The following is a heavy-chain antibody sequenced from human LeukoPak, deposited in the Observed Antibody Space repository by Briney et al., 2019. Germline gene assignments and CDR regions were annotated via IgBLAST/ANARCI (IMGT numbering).Heavy chain of an antibody. V-gene: IGHV1-69*13. Sequence: SVEVSCKASGGTFSSYAISWVRQAPGQGLEWMGGIIPIFGTANYAQKFQGRVTITADESTSTAYMELSSLRSEDTAVYYCARDMYQPLLYSVVPNWFDPWGQGTLVTVSS. J-gene: IGHJ5*02. CDR2: IIPIFGTA. D-gene: IGHD2-2*01. CDR1: GGTFSSYA. CDR3: ARDMYQPLLYSVVPNWFDP.